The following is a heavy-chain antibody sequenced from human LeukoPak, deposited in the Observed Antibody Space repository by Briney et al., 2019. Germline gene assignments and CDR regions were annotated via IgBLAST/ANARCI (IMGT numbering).Heavy chain of an antibody. CDR2: IKSKTDGGTT. D-gene: IGHD3-3*01. CDR3: TSMYYDFWSGYHLPDY. J-gene: IGHJ4*02. Sequence: GGSLRLSCEASGFTFSNAWMSWVRQAPGKGLEWVGRIKSKTDGGTTDYAAPVKGRFTISRDDSKNTLYLQMNSLTTEDTAVYYCTSMYYDFWSGYHLPDYWGQGTLITVSS. V-gene: IGHV3-15*01. CDR1: GFTFSNAW.